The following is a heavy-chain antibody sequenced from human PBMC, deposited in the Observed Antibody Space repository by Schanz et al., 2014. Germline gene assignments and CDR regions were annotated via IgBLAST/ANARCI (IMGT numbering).Heavy chain of an antibody. CDR2: ISGYNGKT. Sequence: QVQLVQSGAEMKKPGASVRVSCKASGYTFTSSVFSWVRQAPGQGLEWMGWISGYNGKTIYLDNLEDRISMTTDTSTSTAYMELRNLRSDDTAVYYCVRDGDERLVVIFDQWGQGTLVTVSS. J-gene: IGHJ4*02. V-gene: IGHV1-18*04. CDR3: VRDGDERLVVIFDQ. D-gene: IGHD3-22*01. CDR1: GYTFTSSV.